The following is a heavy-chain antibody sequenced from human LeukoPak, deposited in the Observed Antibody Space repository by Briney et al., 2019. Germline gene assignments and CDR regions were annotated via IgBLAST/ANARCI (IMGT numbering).Heavy chain of an antibody. J-gene: IGHJ1*01. CDR3: AKAGDLTGQYFQH. Sequence: GGSLRLSCAASGFTFDDYAMHWVRQAPGKGLEWVSYISWNSGGIGYADSVKGRFTISRDNAKNSLYLQMNSLRAEDTALYYCAKAGDLTGQYFQHWGQGTLVTVSS. CDR1: GFTFDDYA. V-gene: IGHV3-9*01. CDR2: ISWNSGGI. D-gene: IGHD4-17*01.